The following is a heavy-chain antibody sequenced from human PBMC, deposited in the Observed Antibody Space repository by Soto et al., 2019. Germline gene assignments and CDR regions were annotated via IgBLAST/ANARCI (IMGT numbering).Heavy chain of an antibody. CDR3: AREDRIVRPAVADF. CDR2: ISDSGVTT. Sequence: PGGSLRLSCAASGFTFSDYALSWVRQAPGKGLQWVCGISDSGVTTYYADSVKGRFTISRDNSKNSVSLQMKTLRVEDAAVYYCAREDRIVRPAVADFWGQGTLVTVSS. CDR1: GFTFSDYA. V-gene: IGHV3-23*01. J-gene: IGHJ4*02. D-gene: IGHD2-2*01.